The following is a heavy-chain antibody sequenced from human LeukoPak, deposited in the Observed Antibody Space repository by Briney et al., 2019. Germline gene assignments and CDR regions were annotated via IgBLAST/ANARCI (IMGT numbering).Heavy chain of an antibody. CDR1: RYTFTAYY. D-gene: IGHD2-2*01. CDR2: INPNSGGT. V-gene: IGHV1-2*02. J-gene: IGHJ4*02. CDR3: VPAPPLDAPYYFDY. Sequence: ASPKVSREASRYTFTAYYMHWVPQAPGQGLEWVGWINPNSGGTNHAETFPGRVTIPRETSINTADMELSSLRADDSAVYCCVPAPPLDAPYYFDYWGQGTLVTVSS.